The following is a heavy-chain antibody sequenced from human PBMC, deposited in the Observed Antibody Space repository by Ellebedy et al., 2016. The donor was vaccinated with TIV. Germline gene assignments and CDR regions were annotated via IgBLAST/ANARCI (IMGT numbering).Heavy chain of an antibody. J-gene: IGHJ4*02. CDR1: GYTLTELS. CDR2: FDPEDGET. D-gene: IGHD6-19*01. V-gene: IGHV1-24*01. Sequence: AASVKVSCKVSGYTLTELSIHWVRQAPGKGLKWMGGFDPEDGETTNAQQFQGRVTMTEDTSTDTVYMELSSLRSEDTAVYYCARARSSGWLHTPDYWGQGTLVIVSS. CDR3: ARARSSGWLHTPDY.